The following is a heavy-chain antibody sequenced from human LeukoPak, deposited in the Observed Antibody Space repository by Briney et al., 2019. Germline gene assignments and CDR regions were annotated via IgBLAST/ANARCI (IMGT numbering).Heavy chain of an antibody. V-gene: IGHV3-7*01. D-gene: IGHD3-9*01. CDR1: GFTFSTYW. Sequence: GGSLRLFCAASGFTFSTYWMTWVRQAPGKGLEWVGNIKGDGSERYYLDSVKGRFTISRDNAKNSLYLQMNSLRAEDTAVYYCAKPVILTIYYPYAFDIWGQGTMVTVSS. CDR3: AKPVILTIYYPYAFDI. CDR2: IKGDGSER. J-gene: IGHJ3*02.